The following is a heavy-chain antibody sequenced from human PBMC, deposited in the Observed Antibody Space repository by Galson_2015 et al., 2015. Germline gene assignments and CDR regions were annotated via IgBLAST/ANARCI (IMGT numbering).Heavy chain of an antibody. V-gene: IGHV3-30*03. CDR2: ISYDGSNK. J-gene: IGHJ6*02. Sequence: SLRLSCAASGFTFSSYGMHWVRQAPGKGLEWVAVISYDGSNKYYADSVKGRFTISRDNSKNTLYLQMNSLRAEDTAVYYCARDLSIAALYGMDVWGQGTTVTVSS. CDR1: GFTFSSYG. CDR3: ARDLSIAALYGMDV. D-gene: IGHD6-6*01.